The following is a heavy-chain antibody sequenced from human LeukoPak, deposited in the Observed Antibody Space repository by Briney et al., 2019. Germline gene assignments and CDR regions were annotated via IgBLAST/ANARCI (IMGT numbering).Heavy chain of an antibody. D-gene: IGHD1-26*01. V-gene: IGHV4-30-2*01. CDR2: IYPSGRT. CDR1: GGSINSSGYS. J-gene: IGHJ4*02. Sequence: PSETLSLTCAVSGGSINSSGYSWNWIRQPPGKALEWIGYIYPSGRTYYNPSLNSRVIISVDRSKNQISLKLNSVTAADTAVYYCARDVLVVGATIYFDYWGQGTLVTVSS. CDR3: ARDVLVVGATIYFDY.